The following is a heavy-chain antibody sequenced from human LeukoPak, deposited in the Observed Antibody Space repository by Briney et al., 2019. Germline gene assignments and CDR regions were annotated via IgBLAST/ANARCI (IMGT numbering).Heavy chain of an antibody. CDR3: AKEKDYDFWSGYYDASFDY. Sequence: GGSLRLSCAVSGFTFSSHGMHWVRQAPGKGLEWVAVISYDGSNKYYADSVKGRFTISRDNSKNTLYLQMNSLRAEDTAVYYCAKEKDYDFWSGYYDASFDYWGQGALVTVSS. CDR2: ISYDGSNK. V-gene: IGHV3-30*18. D-gene: IGHD3-3*01. J-gene: IGHJ4*02. CDR1: GFTFSSHG.